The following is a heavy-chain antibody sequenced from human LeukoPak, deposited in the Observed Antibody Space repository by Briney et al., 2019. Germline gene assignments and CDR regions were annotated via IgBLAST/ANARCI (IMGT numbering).Heavy chain of an antibody. D-gene: IGHD5-12*01. CDR3: ARDNILATFSFDY. CDR2: ISSSGSTI. V-gene: IGHV3-48*03. CDR1: GFTFSSYE. Sequence: GGSLRLSCAASGFTFSSYEMNWVRQAPGKGLEWVSYISSSGSTIYYADSVKGRFTISRDNAKNTLYLQMSSLRTEDTAVHYCARDNILATFSFDYWGQGTLVTVSS. J-gene: IGHJ4*02.